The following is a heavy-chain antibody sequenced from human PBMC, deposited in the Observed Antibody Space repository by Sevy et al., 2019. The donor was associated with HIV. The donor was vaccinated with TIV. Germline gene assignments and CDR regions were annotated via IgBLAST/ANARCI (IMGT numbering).Heavy chain of an antibody. Sequence: QLGGSLRLSCAASGFTFSKYSMSWVRQPPGKGLEWVSTLSFGCGEINHADSVKGRFTISRDNSKNSLYLQMNNLRAEGTAVYYCARVGCTKPHDYWGQGTLVTVSS. CDR3: ARVGCTKPHDY. D-gene: IGHD2-8*01. CDR2: LSFGCGEI. CDR1: GFTFSKYS. V-gene: IGHV3-23*01. J-gene: IGHJ4*02.